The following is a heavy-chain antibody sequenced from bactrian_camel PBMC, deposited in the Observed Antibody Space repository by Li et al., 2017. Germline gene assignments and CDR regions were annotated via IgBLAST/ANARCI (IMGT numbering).Heavy chain of an antibody. CDR3: AAGGLRGAMWGVCGIEDRGAYNY. CDR2: RDTDGTT. V-gene: IGHV3S53*01. D-gene: IGHD5*01. CDR1: GNLYNLNC. J-gene: IGHJ4*01. Sequence: HVQLVESGGGSVQPGGSLRLSCAASGNLYNLNCLGWFRQAPGMEREGVAARDTDGTTDYLDSVKGRFTISLDKDKNTLFLQMNSLKPEDTAVYYCAAGGLRGAMWGVCGIEDRGAYNYWGQGTQVTVS.